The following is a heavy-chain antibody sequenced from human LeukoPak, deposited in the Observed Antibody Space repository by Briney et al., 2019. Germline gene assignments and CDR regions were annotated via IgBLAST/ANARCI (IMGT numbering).Heavy chain of an antibody. Sequence: PGGSLRLSCAASGFTFSSYSMNWVRQAPGKGLEWVSYISSSSSTIYYADSVKGRFTISRDNAKNSLYLQMNSLRAEDTAIYYCAKSGDEVSSWYRHFDYWGQGTLVTVSS. CDR1: GFTFSSYS. D-gene: IGHD6-13*01. V-gene: IGHV3-48*01. J-gene: IGHJ4*02. CDR3: AKSGDEVSSWYRHFDY. CDR2: ISSSSSTI.